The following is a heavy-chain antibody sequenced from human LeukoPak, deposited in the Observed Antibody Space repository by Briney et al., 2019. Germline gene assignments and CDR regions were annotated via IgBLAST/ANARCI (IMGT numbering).Heavy chain of an antibody. CDR2: MNPNSGNT. V-gene: IGHV1-8*03. Sequence: EASVKVSCKASGYTFTSYDINWVRQATGQGLEWMGWMNPNSGNTGYAQKFQGRVTITADKSTSTAYMELSSLRSDDTAVYYCARDLMSSDYDSTYYFDYWGQGTLVTVSS. CDR1: GYTFTSYD. CDR3: ARDLMSSDYDSTYYFDY. J-gene: IGHJ4*02. D-gene: IGHD3-3*01.